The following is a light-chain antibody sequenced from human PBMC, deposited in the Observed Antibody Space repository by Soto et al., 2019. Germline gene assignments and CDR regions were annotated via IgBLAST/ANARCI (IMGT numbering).Light chain of an antibody. J-gene: IGKJ1*01. Sequence: EIVMTQSPATLSVSPGERATLSCRASQSVSSNLAWYQQKPGQAPRLLIYDASTRATGIPAKFSGSGSGTDFTLTISRLEPEDFAVYYCHQYGNSLWTFGQGTKVDIK. CDR3: HQYGNSLWT. CDR1: QSVSSN. CDR2: DAS. V-gene: IGKV3-15*01.